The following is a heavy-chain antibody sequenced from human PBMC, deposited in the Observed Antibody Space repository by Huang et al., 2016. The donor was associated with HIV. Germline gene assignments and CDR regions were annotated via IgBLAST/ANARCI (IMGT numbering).Heavy chain of an antibody. V-gene: IGHV4-34*01. J-gene: IGHJ6*03. Sequence: QVQLQQWGAGLLRPSETLSLTCAVYGGSFSGYYGTWIRQPPGKGLEWIGEINHSESTNHNPSLKSRVTISVDTSRNQFSLTVTSVTAADTAVYYCARGQGGYYYYYMDVWGKGTTVTVSS. CDR2: INHSEST. CDR1: GGSFSGYY. CDR3: ARGQGGYYYYYMDV.